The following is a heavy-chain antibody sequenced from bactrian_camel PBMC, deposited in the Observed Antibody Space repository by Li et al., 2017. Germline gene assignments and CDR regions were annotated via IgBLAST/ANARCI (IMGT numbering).Heavy chain of an antibody. Sequence: HVQLVESGGSEVQPGGSLTLSCVASGFTFSDYWMYWVRQAPGKGLEWVSTIISNGGSTYYADSMKGRFTISRDNAKNTVYLQMNSLKTEDTAVYYCATGWHHNDWSQGTQVTVS. CDR1: GFTFSDYW. D-gene: IGHD1*01. CDR3: ATGWHHND. V-gene: IGHV3S1*01. CDR2: IISNGGST. J-gene: IGHJ4*01.